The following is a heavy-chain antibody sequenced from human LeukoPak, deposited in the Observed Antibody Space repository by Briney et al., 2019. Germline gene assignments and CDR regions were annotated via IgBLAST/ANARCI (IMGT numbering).Heavy chain of an antibody. V-gene: IGHV3-23*01. D-gene: IGHD1-26*01. CDR1: GFTFSSYA. Sequence: GGSLRLSCAASGFTFSSYAMSWVRQAPGKGLEWVSAISGSGGSTYYADSVKGRFAISRDNSKNTLYLQMNSLRAEDTAVYYCAKGIVGATIPFDYWGQGTLVTVSS. CDR3: AKGIVGATIPFDY. J-gene: IGHJ4*02. CDR2: ISGSGGST.